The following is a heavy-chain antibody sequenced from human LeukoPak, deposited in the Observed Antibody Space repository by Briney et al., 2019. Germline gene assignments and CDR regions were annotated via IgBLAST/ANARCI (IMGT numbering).Heavy chain of an antibody. D-gene: IGHD1-26*01. CDR2: IRYDGSNK. J-gene: IGHJ4*02. CDR3: ARDLSVGAKPDLGFDY. Sequence: GGSLRLSCAASGFTFSSYGMHWVRQAPGKGLEWVAFIRYDGSNKYYADSVKGRFTISRDNAKNSLYLQMISLRAEDTAVYYCARDLSVGAKPDLGFDYWGQGTLVTVSS. V-gene: IGHV3-30*02. CDR1: GFTFSSYG.